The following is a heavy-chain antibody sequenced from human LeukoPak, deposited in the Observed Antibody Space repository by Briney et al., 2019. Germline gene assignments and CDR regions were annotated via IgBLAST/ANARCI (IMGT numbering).Heavy chain of an antibody. D-gene: IGHD7-27*01. CDR2: IYYSGST. J-gene: IGHJ4*02. CDR3: ARHTNWGYFDY. V-gene: IGHV4-59*08. CDR1: GGSFSGYY. Sequence: SETLSLTCAVYGGSFSGYYWSWIRQPPGKGLEWIGYIYYSGSTNYNPSLKSRVTISVDTSKNQFSLKLSSVTAADTAVYYCARHTNWGYFDYWGQGTLVTVSS.